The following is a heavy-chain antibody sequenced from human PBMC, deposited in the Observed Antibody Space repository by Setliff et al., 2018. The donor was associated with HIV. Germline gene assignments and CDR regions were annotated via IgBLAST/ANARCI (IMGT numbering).Heavy chain of an antibody. CDR3: IIAYSSGWLAPMGFDS. CDR2: IYYSGST. CDR1: AGPIRSSTYY. J-gene: IGHJ4*02. V-gene: IGHV4-39*01. D-gene: IGHD6-19*01. Sequence: TSETLSLTCTVSAGPIRSSTYYWAWIRQPPGKGLEWIGTIYYSGSTYYNPSLKSRATISVDMSKNQFSLRLSSVTAADTAVYYCIIAYSSGWLAPMGFDSWGQGTLVTVSS.